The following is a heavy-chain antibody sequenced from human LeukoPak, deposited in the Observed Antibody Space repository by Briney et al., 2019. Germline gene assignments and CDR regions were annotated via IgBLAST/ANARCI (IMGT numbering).Heavy chain of an antibody. CDR1: GCSFTRYW. CDR2: IYSGDSDT. D-gene: IGHD5-18*01. CDR3: ARRDKGYSYGYWFDP. Sequence: GESLKISCKGSGCSFTRYWIGWLRQMPGKGLEGMGIIYSGDSDTRYSPSFQGQVTISDDKSISTAYVQWSSLKASDTAMYYCARRDKGYSYGYWFDPWGQGTLVTVSS. J-gene: IGHJ5*02. V-gene: IGHV5-51*01.